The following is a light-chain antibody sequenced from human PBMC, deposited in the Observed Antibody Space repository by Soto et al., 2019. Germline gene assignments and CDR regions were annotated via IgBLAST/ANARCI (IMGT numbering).Light chain of an antibody. CDR1: QSVSNN. CDR3: QQYNNWPRT. J-gene: IGKJ1*01. Sequence: EFVLTHSPGPLSLSPGERATLSSRASQSVSNNYLAWYQQKPGKAPRLLIYGASTRATGIPARFSGSGSGTEFTLTISSLQSEDFAVYYCQQYNNWPRTFGQGTKVDIK. V-gene: IGKV3-15*01. CDR2: GAS.